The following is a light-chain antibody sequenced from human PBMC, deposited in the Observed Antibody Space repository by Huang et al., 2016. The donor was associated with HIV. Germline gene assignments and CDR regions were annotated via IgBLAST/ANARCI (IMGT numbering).Light chain of an antibody. CDR2: DTS. CDR1: QSVSSS. CDR3: QQRSNWPLFT. Sequence: EIVLTQSPATLSLPPGERATLSCKARQSVSSSLAWYQQKPGQAPRLLIYDTSNRAPGIPARFSGSESGTDFTLTISSLVPEDFSVYYCQQRSNWPLFTFGPGTKVDIK. V-gene: IGKV3-11*01. J-gene: IGKJ3*01.